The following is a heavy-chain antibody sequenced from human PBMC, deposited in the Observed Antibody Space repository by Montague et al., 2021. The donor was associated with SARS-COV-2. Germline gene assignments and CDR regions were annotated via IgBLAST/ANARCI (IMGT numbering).Heavy chain of an antibody. Sequence: SETLSLTCTVSGGSVSSYYWCWIRQPPGKGLEWIGYIYYSFSTNSYPSLTLRVAISVDTSKNQFSLNLSSVTAADTAGYYCASGSGRMGNAFDIWGQGTMVTVSS. D-gene: IGHD2-15*01. J-gene: IGHJ3*02. CDR2: IYYSFST. CDR3: ASGSGRMGNAFDI. V-gene: IGHV4-59*02. CDR1: GGSVSSYY.